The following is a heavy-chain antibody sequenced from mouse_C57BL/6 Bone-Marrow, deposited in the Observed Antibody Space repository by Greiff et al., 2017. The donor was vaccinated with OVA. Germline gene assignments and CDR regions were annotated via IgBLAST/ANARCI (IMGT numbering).Heavy chain of an antibody. CDR3: ARGGSPDY. J-gene: IGHJ4*01. CDR2: INPYNGGT. CDR1: GYTFTDYY. Sequence: EVKLMESGPVLVKPGASVKMSCKASGYTFTDYYMNWVKQSHGKSLEWIGVINPYNGGTSYNQKFKGKATLTVDKSSSTAYMELNSLTSEDSAVYYCARGGSPDYWGQGTSVTVSS. V-gene: IGHV1-19*01.